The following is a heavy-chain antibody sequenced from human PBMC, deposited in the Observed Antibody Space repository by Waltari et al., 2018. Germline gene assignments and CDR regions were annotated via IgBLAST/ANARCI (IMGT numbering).Heavy chain of an antibody. CDR1: GYTFTSYD. D-gene: IGHD6-6*01. CDR3: ARLIAARGKLDY. Sequence: QVQLVQSGAEVKKPGASVKVSCKASGYTFTSYDINWVRQATGQGLEWMGWMNPNRGNTGYAQKFQGRVTMTRNTSISTAYMELSSLRSEDTAVYYCARLIAARGKLDYWGQGTLVTVSS. J-gene: IGHJ4*02. V-gene: IGHV1-8*01. CDR2: MNPNRGNT.